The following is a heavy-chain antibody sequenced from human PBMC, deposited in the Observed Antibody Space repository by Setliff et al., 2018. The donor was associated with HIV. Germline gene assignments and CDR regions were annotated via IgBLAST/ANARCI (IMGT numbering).Heavy chain of an antibody. CDR2: IYYSGST. CDR1: GDSISASY. CDR3: ARAHDIRGFGYNLQH. D-gene: IGHD3-22*01. V-gene: IGHV4-59*01. Sequence: SETLSLTCAVSGDSISASYWNWIRQFPGGGLEWIGYIYYSGSTKYNPSLKRRVTISIDKSRKYFSLKLPSVTAADTAMYYCARAHDIRGFGYNLQHWGQGTLVTVSS. J-gene: IGHJ1*01.